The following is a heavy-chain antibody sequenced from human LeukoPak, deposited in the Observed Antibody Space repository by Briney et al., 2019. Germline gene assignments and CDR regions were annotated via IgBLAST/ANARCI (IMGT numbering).Heavy chain of an antibody. J-gene: IGHJ4*02. CDR3: ARPYSSGWYDY. Sequence: ASVKVSCKASGYTFTSYYMHWVRQAPGQGLEWMGIINPSGGSTRYAQKFQGRVTMTRDTSTSTVYMELSSLRSEDTAVYYCARPYSSGWYDYWGQGTLVTVSS. CDR2: INPSGGST. CDR1: GYTFTSYY. D-gene: IGHD6-19*01. V-gene: IGHV1-46*01.